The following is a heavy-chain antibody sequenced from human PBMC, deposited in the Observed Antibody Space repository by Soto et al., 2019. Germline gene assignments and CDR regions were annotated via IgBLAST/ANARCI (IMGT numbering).Heavy chain of an antibody. CDR2: IYYSGST. Sequence: QLQLQESGPGLVKPSETLSLTCTVSGGSISSSSYYWGWIRQPPGKGLEWIGSIYYSGSTYYNPSLKSRVTISVDTSKLQFSSKLSSVTAADTAVYYCARGGYYAIAAFDIWGQGTMVTVSS. J-gene: IGHJ3*02. D-gene: IGHD2-8*01. CDR3: ARGGYYAIAAFDI. V-gene: IGHV4-39*01. CDR1: GGSISSSSYY.